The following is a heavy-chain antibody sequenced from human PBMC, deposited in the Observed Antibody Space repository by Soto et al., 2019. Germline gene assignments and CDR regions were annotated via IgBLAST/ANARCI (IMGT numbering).Heavy chain of an antibody. J-gene: IGHJ3*02. CDR1: GFTVSSDY. D-gene: IGHD2-21*01. V-gene: IGHV3-66*01. CDR2: IYSGGIT. Sequence: SLRLSCAASGFTVSSDYMSWVRQPPGKGLEWVSLIYSGGITYYADSVKGRFTISRDNSKNTVYLQMNSLRVEDTAMYYCAREPPGIVPFDIWGQGTMVTVSS. CDR3: AREPPGIVPFDI.